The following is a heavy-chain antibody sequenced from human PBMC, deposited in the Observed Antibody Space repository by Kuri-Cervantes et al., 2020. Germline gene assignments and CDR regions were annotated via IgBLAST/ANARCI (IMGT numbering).Heavy chain of an antibody. CDR3: ARGGDYYDSSGPTDTNWFDP. CDR1: GGSISSYY. D-gene: IGHD3-22*01. Sequence: GSLRLSCTVSGGSISSYYGSWIRQPPGKGLEWIGYIYYSGSTNYNPSLKSRVTISVNTSKNQFTLRLSSVTAADTAVYSCARGGDYYDSSGPTDTNWFDPWGQGTLVTVSS. J-gene: IGHJ5*02. CDR2: IYYSGST. V-gene: IGHV4-59*13.